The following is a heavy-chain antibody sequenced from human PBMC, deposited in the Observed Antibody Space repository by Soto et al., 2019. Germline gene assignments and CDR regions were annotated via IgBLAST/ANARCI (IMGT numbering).Heavy chain of an antibody. J-gene: IGHJ6*02. Sequence: PGGSLRLSCAASGFTFSSYAMHWVRQAPGKGLEWVAVISYDGSNKYYADSVKGRFTISRDNSKNTLYLQMNSLRAEDTAVYYCARRFLEWLSKHGMDVWGQGTKVTVSS. CDR2: ISYDGSNK. D-gene: IGHD3-3*01. CDR3: ARRFLEWLSKHGMDV. V-gene: IGHV3-30-3*01. CDR1: GFTFSSYA.